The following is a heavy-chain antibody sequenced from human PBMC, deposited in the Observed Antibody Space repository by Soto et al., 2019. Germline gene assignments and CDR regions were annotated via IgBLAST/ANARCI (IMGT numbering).Heavy chain of an antibody. Sequence: GGSLRLSCAASGFTFSSYSMNWVRQAPGKGLEWVSYISSSSTIYYADSVKGRFTISRDNAKNSLYLQMNSLRAEDTAVYYCARLSYIVVVPAAMQDAFDIWGQGTMVTVSS. D-gene: IGHD2-2*01. V-gene: IGHV3-48*01. CDR3: ARLSYIVVVPAAMQDAFDI. CDR2: ISSSSTI. CDR1: GFTFSSYS. J-gene: IGHJ3*02.